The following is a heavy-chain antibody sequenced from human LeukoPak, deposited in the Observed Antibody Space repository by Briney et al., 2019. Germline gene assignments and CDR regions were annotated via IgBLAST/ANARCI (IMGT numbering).Heavy chain of an antibody. V-gene: IGHV4-59*08. CDR3: ARRAGYSSGWYEGRFYYFDY. Sequence: PSETLSLTCTVSGGSISSSYWSWTRQPPGKGLGWMGYIYYSGSTNYNPSLKSRVTISVDTSKNQFSLKLSSVTAADTAVYYCARRAGYSSGWYEGRFYYFDYWGQGTLVTVSS. CDR2: IYYSGST. J-gene: IGHJ4*02. D-gene: IGHD6-19*01. CDR1: GGSISSSY.